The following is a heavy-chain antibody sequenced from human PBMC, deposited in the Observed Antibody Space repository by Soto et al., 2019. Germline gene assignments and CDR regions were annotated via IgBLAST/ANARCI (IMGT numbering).Heavy chain of an antibody. CDR1: GSTFSSHS. J-gene: IGHJ4*02. Sequence: EVQLVESGGGLVKPGGSLRLSCAASGSTFSSHSMNWVRQAPGKGLEWVSSISSNSRFIYYADSVKGRFTISRDNAKNSMYLKINSLRAEDTAVYYCARDVTVGSTTDYFDYWGQGTLLPVSS. D-gene: IGHD1-26*01. V-gene: IGHV3-21*01. CDR2: ISSNSRFI. CDR3: ARDVTVGSTTDYFDY.